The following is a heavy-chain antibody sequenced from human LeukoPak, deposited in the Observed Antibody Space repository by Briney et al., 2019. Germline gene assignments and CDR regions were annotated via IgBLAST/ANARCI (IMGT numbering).Heavy chain of an antibody. J-gene: IGHJ4*02. CDR3: ATRLGWFGELPF. CDR1: GYTLTELS. V-gene: IGHV1-24*01. Sequence: GASVKVSCKVSGYTLTELSMHWVRQAPGKGREGMGGFDPEDGETIYAQKFQGRVTMTEDISTDTAYTELSSLRSEDTAVYYCATRLGWFGELPFWGQGTLVTVSS. CDR2: FDPEDGET. D-gene: IGHD3-10*01.